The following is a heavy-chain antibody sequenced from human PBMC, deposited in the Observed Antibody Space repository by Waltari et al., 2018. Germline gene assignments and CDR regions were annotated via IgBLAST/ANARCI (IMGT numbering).Heavy chain of an antibody. CDR2: IYYSGST. CDR3: ARGYGDLIYYYYGMDV. CDR1: GGSISSGGYY. D-gene: IGHD4-17*01. V-gene: IGHV4-31*03. J-gene: IGHJ6*02. Sequence: QVQLQESGPGLVKPSQTLSLTCPVSGGSISSGGYYWSWIRQHPGKGLEWIGYIYYSGSTYYNPSLKSRVTISVDTSKNQFSLKLSSVTAADTAVYYCARGYGDLIYYYYGMDVWGQGTTVTVSS.